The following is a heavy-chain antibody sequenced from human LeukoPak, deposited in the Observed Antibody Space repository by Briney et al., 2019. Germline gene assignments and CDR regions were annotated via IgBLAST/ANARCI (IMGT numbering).Heavy chain of an antibody. V-gene: IGHV1-69*06. Sequence: SLNVACKASVGTFSSYAISGVRQAPGQGREWVGGIIPIFGTANYAQKFQGGVTITADKYTSTAYMERSSLRSEDTAVYYCARLYSSSWYPPHFDYWGQGTLVTVSS. D-gene: IGHD6-13*01. CDR1: VGTFSSYA. CDR3: ARLYSSSWYPPHFDY. CDR2: IIPIFGTA. J-gene: IGHJ4*02.